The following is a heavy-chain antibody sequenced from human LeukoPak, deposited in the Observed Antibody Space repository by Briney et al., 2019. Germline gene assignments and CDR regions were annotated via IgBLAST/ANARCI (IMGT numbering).Heavy chain of an antibody. V-gene: IGHV5-51*01. D-gene: IGHD3-10*01. Sequence: AESLKTSSKGSGYSFTSYWIGWVRQMRGKRLEWLGIIYPGDSDTRYSPSFQGQVTISADKSISTAYLQWSSLKASDTAMYYCARQGGFGELINWFDPWGQGTLVTVSS. J-gene: IGHJ5*02. CDR1: GYSFTSYW. CDR3: ARQGGFGELINWFDP. CDR2: IYPGDSDT.